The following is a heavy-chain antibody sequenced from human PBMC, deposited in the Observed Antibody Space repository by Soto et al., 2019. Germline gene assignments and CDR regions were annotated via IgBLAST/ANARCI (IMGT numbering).Heavy chain of an antibody. J-gene: IGHJ6*02. D-gene: IGHD3-10*01. Sequence: GGSLRLSCAASGLTVGDNYMSWVRQAPGMGLEGVSAIYYNGTTYYADSVKGRFTISRDTSKNTLSLQMDSLTVEDTAVYYCVRPLSSGRNYGKDVWGQGTTVTVSS. V-gene: IGHV3-53*01. CDR2: IYYNGTT. CDR3: VRPLSSGRNYGKDV. CDR1: GLTVGDNY.